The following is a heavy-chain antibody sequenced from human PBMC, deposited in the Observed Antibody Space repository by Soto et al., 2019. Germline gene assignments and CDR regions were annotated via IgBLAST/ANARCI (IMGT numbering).Heavy chain of an antibody. V-gene: IGHV3-7*05. Sequence: EVQLVESGGGLVQPGGSLRLSCVASGFTFGNYWMTWVRQAPGKGLEWVANIKGDGSAKSYLDSVRGRFTVSRDNAENSLFLQMNILRAEYAALYYCARDVSLGSSGYYLDACVIWGQGKMVSVS. CDR2: IKGDGSAK. CDR1: GFTFGNYW. D-gene: IGHD3-22*01. J-gene: IGHJ3*02. CDR3: ARDVSLGSSGYYLDACVI.